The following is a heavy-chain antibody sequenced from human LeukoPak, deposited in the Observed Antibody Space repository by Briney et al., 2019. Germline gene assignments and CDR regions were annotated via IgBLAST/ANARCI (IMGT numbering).Heavy chain of an antibody. V-gene: IGHV1-18*01. CDR2: ISVHSGNA. J-gene: IGHJ3*02. D-gene: IGHD4-23*01. CDR3: ARVVGDVYGGNSGFGAFDI. Sequence: ASVKVSCKASGYTFTTYDISWVRQAPGQGLEWVGWISVHSGNANYAQKFQGRVTMTRDTSTSTVYMELSSLRSEDTAVYYCARVVGDVYGGNSGFGAFDIWGQGTMVTVSS. CDR1: GYTFTTYD.